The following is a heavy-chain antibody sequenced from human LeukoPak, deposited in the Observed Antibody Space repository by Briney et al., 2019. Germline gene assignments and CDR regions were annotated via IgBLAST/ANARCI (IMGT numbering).Heavy chain of an antibody. CDR3: ARLGHCRETNYYSDLYYMDV. Sequence: SVKVSCKASGGTFSTYAINWVRQAPGQGLEWMGGIIPVFDKANYAQKFRDRVTITADDSTTTAYMELTSLTSDDTAIYYCARLGHCRETNYYSDLYYMDVWGKGTTVIVSS. D-gene: IGHD2-15*01. J-gene: IGHJ6*03. CDR1: GGTFSTYA. CDR2: IIPVFDKA. V-gene: IGHV1-69*13.